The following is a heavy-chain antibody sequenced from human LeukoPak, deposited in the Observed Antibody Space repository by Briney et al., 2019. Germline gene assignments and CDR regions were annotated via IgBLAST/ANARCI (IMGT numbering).Heavy chain of an antibody. CDR2: ISSSSSYI. J-gene: IGHJ4*02. D-gene: IGHD3-10*01. Sequence: GGSLRLSCAASGFTFSSYSMNWVRQAPGKGLEWVSSISSSSSYIYYADSVKGRFTISRDIAKNSLYLQMNSLRAEDTAVYYCARVSYGSGSYHFDYWGQGTLVTVSS. V-gene: IGHV3-21*01. CDR3: ARVSYGSGSYHFDY. CDR1: GFTFSSYS.